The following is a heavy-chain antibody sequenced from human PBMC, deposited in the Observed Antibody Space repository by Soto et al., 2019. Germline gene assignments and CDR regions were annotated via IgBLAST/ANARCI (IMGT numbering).Heavy chain of an antibody. CDR1: GGSISSYY. Sequence: QVQLQESGPGLVKPSETLSLTCTVSGGSISSYYWSWIRQPPGKGLEWIGYIYYSGGTNYNPSLKSRVTISVASSTNHFSLKLGSVTAADTAVYSCASRYGGNLDYWGQGTLVTVSS. J-gene: IGHJ4*02. CDR3: ASRYGGNLDY. D-gene: IGHD1-26*01. V-gene: IGHV4-59*08. CDR2: IYYSGGT.